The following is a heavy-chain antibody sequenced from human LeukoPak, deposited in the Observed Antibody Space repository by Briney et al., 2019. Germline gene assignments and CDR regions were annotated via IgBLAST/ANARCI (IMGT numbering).Heavy chain of an antibody. CDR1: GFTFSSYA. CDR3: ARDFPGIGVSGTRPLDC. V-gene: IGHV3-23*01. Sequence: GGSLRLSCAASGFTFSSYAMSWVRQAPGKGLEWVSAISGSGGSTYYADSVKGRFTISRDNSENTLYLQMNSLRAEDTAVYYCARDFPGIGVSGTRPLDCWGQGTLVTVSS. J-gene: IGHJ4*02. CDR2: ISGSGGST. D-gene: IGHD6-19*01.